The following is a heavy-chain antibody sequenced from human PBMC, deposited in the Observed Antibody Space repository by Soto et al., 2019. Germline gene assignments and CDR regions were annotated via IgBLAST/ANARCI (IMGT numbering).Heavy chain of an antibody. CDR2: IYYSGST. V-gene: IGHV4-59*01. CDR3: ARDLGGATRPYYYYGMDV. Sequence: SETLSLTCTVSGGSISSYYWSWIRQPPGKGLEWIGYIYYSGSTNYNPSLKSRVTISVDTSKNQFSLKLSSVTAADTAVYYCARDLGGATRPYYYYGMDVWGQGTTVTVSS. J-gene: IGHJ6*02. CDR1: GGSISSYY. D-gene: IGHD1-26*01.